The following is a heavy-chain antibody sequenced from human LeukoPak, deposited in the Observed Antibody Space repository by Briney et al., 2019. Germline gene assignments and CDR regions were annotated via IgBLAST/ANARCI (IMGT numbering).Heavy chain of an antibody. CDR3: AKDIGVRDPYDAFDI. V-gene: IGHV3-30*02. D-gene: IGHD3-3*01. Sequence: GGSLRLSCEASRFTFSNYGMHWVRQAPGKGLEWVAFIRYDGSNKNYADSVKGRFTISRDNSKNTLYVQMNSLRAEDTAIYYCAKDIGVRDPYDAFDIWGQGTAVTVSS. CDR2: IRYDGSNK. J-gene: IGHJ3*02. CDR1: RFTFSNYG.